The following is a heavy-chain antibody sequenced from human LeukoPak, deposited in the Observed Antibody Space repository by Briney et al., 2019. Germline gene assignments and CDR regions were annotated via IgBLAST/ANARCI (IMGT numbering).Heavy chain of an antibody. J-gene: IGHJ5*02. CDR1: GYTFTSYD. Sequence: ASVKVSCKASGYTFTSYDINWVRQATGQGLEWMGWMNPNSGNTGYAQKFQGRVTMTRNTSISTAYMELSSLRSEDTAVYYCAYRYYYGSGSYYTRGSFPNWFDPWGQGTLVTVSS. CDR2: MNPNSGNT. V-gene: IGHV1-8*01. D-gene: IGHD3-10*01. CDR3: AYRYYYGSGSYYTRGSFPNWFDP.